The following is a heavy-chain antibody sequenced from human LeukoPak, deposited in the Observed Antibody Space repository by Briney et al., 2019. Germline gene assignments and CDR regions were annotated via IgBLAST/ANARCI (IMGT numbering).Heavy chain of an antibody. Sequence: PSETLSLTCTVSGGSISSYYWSWIRQPPGKGLEWIGYIYYSGSTYYNPSLKSRVTISVDTSKNQFSLKLSSVTAADTAVYYCARGRGSGDIVVVVAATRFDYWGQGTLVTVSS. CDR1: GGSISSYY. D-gene: IGHD2-15*01. CDR2: IYYSGST. CDR3: ARGRGSGDIVVVVAATRFDY. V-gene: IGHV4-59*12. J-gene: IGHJ4*02.